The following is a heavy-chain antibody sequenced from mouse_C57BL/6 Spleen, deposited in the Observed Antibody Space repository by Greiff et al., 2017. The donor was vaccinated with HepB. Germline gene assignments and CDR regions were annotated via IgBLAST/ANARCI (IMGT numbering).Heavy chain of an antibody. J-gene: IGHJ3*01. CDR2: IDPSDSYT. D-gene: IGHD2-4*01. CDR3: ARGKPIYYDYDGFAY. V-gene: IGHV1-69*01. Sequence: VQLQQSGAELVMPGASVKLSRKASGYTFTSYWMHWVKQRPGQGLEWIGEIDPSDSYTNYNQKFKGKSTLTVDKSSSTAYMQLSSLTSEDSAVYYCARGKPIYYDYDGFAYWGQGTLVTVSA. CDR1: GYTFTSYW.